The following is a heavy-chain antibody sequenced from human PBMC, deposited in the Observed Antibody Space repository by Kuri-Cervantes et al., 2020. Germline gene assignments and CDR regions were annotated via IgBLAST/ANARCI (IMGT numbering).Heavy chain of an antibody. CDR1: GFTFSRYH. J-gene: IGHJ4*02. D-gene: IGHD3-22*01. CDR2: IYSGGST. V-gene: IGHV3-53*01. CDR3: ARGLFGDYYDSDEKNY. Sequence: GESLKISCVASGFTFSRYHMDWVRQAPGKGLEWVSVIYSGGSTYYADSVKGRFTISRDNSKNTLHLQMNSLRAEDTAVYYCARGLFGDYYDSDEKNYWGQGALVTVSS.